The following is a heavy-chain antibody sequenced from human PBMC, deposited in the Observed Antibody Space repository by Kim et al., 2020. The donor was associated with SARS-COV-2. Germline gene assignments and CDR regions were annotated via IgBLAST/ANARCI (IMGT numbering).Heavy chain of an antibody. V-gene: IGHV1-46*01. CDR3: AREAYDSSGYYVPY. J-gene: IGHJ4*02. Sequence: AQKFQGRVTMTRDTSTSTVYMELSSLRSEDTAVYYCAREAYDSSGYYVPYWGQGTLVTVSS. D-gene: IGHD3-22*01.